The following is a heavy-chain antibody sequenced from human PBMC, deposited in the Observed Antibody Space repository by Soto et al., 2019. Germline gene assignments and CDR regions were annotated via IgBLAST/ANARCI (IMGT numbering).Heavy chain of an antibody. D-gene: IGHD2-2*01. CDR2: ISYDGSNK. V-gene: IGHV3-30-3*01. CDR1: GFTFSSYA. J-gene: IGHJ6*02. CDR3: ARDRAYCSSPRCYGYYYYYGMDV. Sequence: QVQLLESGGGVVQPGRSLRLSCAASGFTFSSYAMHWVRQAPGKGLEWVAVISYDGSNKYYADSVKGRFTISRDNSKNTMYLQMNSLRAEDTAEYYCARDRAYCSSPRCYGYYYYYGMDVWGHGTTVTVSS.